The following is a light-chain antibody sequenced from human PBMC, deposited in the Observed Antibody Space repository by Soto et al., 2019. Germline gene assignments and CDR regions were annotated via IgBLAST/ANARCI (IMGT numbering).Light chain of an antibody. V-gene: IGLV2-14*03. Sequence: QSALTQPASVSGSPGQSITISCTGTSSDLGGYNYVSWYQQHPGKAPKLMIYDVSSRPSGVSNRFSGSKSGNTASLTISGLQAEDEADYYCSSYTSSTTEVFGIGTKVTVL. J-gene: IGLJ1*01. CDR1: SSDLGGYNY. CDR3: SSYTSSTTEV. CDR2: DVS.